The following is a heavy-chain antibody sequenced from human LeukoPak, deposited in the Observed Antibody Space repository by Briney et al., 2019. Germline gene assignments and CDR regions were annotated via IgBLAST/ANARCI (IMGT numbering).Heavy chain of an antibody. J-gene: IGHJ4*02. CDR3: SKDEGFGSLYY. CDR1: GFTFSSYG. CDR2: ISGSGGSS. V-gene: IGHV3-23*01. Sequence: GGSLRLSCAASGFTFSSYGMHWVRQAPGKGLEWVSAISGSGGSSYYADSVKGRFTISRDNSRNTLYLQMNSLRAEDTAVYYCSKDEGFGSLYYWGQGTLVTVSS. D-gene: IGHD3-16*02.